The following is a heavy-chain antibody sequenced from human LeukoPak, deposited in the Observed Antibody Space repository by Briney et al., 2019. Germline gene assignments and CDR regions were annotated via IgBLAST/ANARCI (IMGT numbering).Heavy chain of an antibody. CDR3: ARGLYSSSWYSDAFDI. V-gene: IGHV1-69*05. D-gene: IGHD6-13*01. J-gene: IGHJ3*02. CDR2: IIPIFGKA. Sequence: ASVKVSCKASGGTFSSYAISWVGQAPGQGVEWMGRIIPIFGKANYAQKFQGRVTITTDESTRTDYMELSSLRSEDTAVYYCARGLYSSSWYSDAFDIWGQGTMVTVSS. CDR1: GGTFSSYA.